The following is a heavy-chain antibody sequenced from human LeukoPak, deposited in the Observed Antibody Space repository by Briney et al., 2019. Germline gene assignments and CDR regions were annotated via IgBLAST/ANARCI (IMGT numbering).Heavy chain of an antibody. D-gene: IGHD3-9*01. J-gene: IGHJ6*02. V-gene: IGHV4-39*01. CDR2: IYYSGST. Sequence: PSETLSLTCTVSGGSISSSSYYWGWIRQPPGKGLEWIGSIYYSGSTYYNPSLKSRVTISVDTSKNQFSLKLSSVTAADTAVYYCARIRYYDILTGYYPIGYYYGMDVWGQETTVTVSS. CDR1: GGSISSSSYY. CDR3: ARIRYYDILTGYYPIGYYYGMDV.